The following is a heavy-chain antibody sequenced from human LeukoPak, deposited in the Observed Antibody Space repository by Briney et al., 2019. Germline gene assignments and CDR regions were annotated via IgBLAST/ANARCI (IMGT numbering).Heavy chain of an antibody. CDR3: ATSRTLSGSYYYYYYGIDV. V-gene: IGHV1-18*01. CDR2: ISAYNGNT. D-gene: IGHD3-10*01. CDR1: VYTFTSYG. Sequence: GASVKVSCKASVYTFTSYGISWVRQAPGQGLEWMGWISAYNGNTNYAQKLQGRVTMAEDTSTDTAYMELSSLRSEDTAVYYCATSRTLSGSYYYYYYGIDVWGQGTTVTVSS. J-gene: IGHJ6*02.